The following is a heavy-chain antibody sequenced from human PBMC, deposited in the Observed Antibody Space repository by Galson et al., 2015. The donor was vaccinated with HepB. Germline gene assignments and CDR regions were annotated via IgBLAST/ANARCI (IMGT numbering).Heavy chain of an antibody. CDR2: ISDSGVST. D-gene: IGHD2/OR15-2a*01. CDR1: GFTFSSYA. CDR3: AKGTGRKTGYCDY. Sequence: SLRLSCAASGFTFSSYAMSWVRQAPGKGLEWVSVISDSGVSTYYADSVKGRFTISRDNSKNTLYLQMNSLRAEDTAVYYCAKGTGRKTGYCDYWGQGTLVTVSS. V-gene: IGHV3-23*01. J-gene: IGHJ4*02.